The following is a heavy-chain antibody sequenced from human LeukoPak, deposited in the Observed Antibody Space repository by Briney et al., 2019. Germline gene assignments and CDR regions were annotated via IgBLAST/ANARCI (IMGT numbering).Heavy chain of an antibody. J-gene: IGHJ6*02. Sequence: SGGSLRLSCAASGFIFSSYAMSWVRQAPGKGLEWVSAISGSGGSTYYADSVKGRFTISRDNSKNTLYLQMNSLRAEDTAVYYCAKDSSSSPYYYYGMDVWGQGTTVTVSS. V-gene: IGHV3-23*01. CDR2: ISGSGGST. CDR1: GFIFSSYA. CDR3: AKDSSSSPYYYYGMDV. D-gene: IGHD6-6*01.